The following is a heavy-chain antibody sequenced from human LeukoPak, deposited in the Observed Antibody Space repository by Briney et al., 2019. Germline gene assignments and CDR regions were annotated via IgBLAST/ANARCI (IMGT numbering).Heavy chain of an antibody. J-gene: IGHJ6*03. D-gene: IGHD2-2*01. CDR2: IFPILGIP. Sequence: GASVKVSCKASGRTFSIYATSWVRQATGQGLAWMGRIFPILGIPKSAQKRQGRVTITADKSTRTAHMALSSLSSEPTAAYYCARGDMVVVPASIAVHYYYYYMDIWGKGTTVTVSS. CDR1: GRTFSIYA. CDR3: ARGDMVVVPASIAVHYYYYYMDI. V-gene: IGHV1-69*04.